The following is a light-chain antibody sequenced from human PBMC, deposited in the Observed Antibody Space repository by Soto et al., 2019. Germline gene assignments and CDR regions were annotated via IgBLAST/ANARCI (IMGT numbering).Light chain of an antibody. CDR1: QNVYNNY. CDR3: QQYGSSPPP. Sequence: EIVLNQSPGTRSFSPGERATLSCRARQNVYNNYLAWYQQKPGQAPRILINGESSRATGIPDRFSATGSGTDFTHTISRLGPEDFAVYYCQQYGSSPPPFGGGTKLAIQ. CDR2: GES. V-gene: IGKV3-20*01. J-gene: IGKJ4*01.